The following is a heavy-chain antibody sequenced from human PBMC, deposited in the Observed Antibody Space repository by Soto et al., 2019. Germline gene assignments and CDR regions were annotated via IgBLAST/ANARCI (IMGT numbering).Heavy chain of an antibody. CDR3: ARPGAGGGASDI. CDR1: GFTFSSYS. J-gene: IGHJ3*02. D-gene: IGHD1-26*01. V-gene: IGHV3-21*01. Sequence: GGSLRLSCAASGFTFSSYSMNWVRQAPGKGLEWVSSISSSSSYIYYADSVKGRFTISRDNAKNSLYLQMNSLRAEDTAVYYCARPGAGGGASDIWGQGTMVTVSS. CDR2: ISSSSSYI.